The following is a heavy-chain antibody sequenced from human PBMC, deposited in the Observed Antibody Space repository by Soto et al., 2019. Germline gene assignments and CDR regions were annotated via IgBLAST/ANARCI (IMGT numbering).Heavy chain of an antibody. D-gene: IGHD3-22*01. J-gene: IGHJ4*02. CDR2: ISYDGSNK. CDR1: GFTFSSYA. Sequence: GGSLRLSCAASGFTFSSYAMHWVRQAPGKGLEWVAVISYDGSNKYYADSVKGRFTISRDNSKNTLYLQMNSLRAEDTAVYYCAKASPYDSSGYYYLGWGQGTLVTVSS. CDR3: AKASPYDSSGYYYLG. V-gene: IGHV3-30*04.